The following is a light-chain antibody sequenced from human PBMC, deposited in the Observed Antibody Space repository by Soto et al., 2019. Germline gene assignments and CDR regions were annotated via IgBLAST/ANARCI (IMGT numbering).Light chain of an antibody. J-gene: IGLJ2*01. CDR1: SSDVGGYNY. CDR3: SSYTSSSVL. CDR2: DVS. Sequence: QSALTQPASVSGSPGQSITISCTGTSSDVGGYNYVSWYQQHPGKAPKLMIYDVSNRPSGVSNRFSGSKSGNTASLIISGLQAEDEADYYCSSYTSSSVLFGGGTKLTVL. V-gene: IGLV2-14*01.